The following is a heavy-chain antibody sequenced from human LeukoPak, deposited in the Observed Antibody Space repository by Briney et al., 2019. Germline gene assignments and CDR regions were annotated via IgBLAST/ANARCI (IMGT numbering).Heavy chain of an antibody. CDR3: ASGLDY. Sequence: GGSLRLSCAASGFTFSIYSMNWVRQAPGKGLEWVSYISSGNSTIYYADSVKGRFTISRDNAKNSLYLQMNSLRDEDTAVYYCASGLDYWGQGTLVTVSS. V-gene: IGHV3-48*02. J-gene: IGHJ4*02. CDR2: ISSGNSTI. CDR1: GFTFSIYS.